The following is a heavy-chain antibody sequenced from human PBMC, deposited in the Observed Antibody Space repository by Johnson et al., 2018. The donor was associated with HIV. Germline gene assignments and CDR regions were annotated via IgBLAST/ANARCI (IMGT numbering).Heavy chain of an antibody. CDR2: INSGGST. Sequence: WVRQAPGKGLEWVSVINSGGSTYYADFVKGRFIISRDNSKNTLYIQMNSLRAEDTAVYYCARNLMRYNWNADAFDIWGQGTMVTVSS. V-gene: IGHV3-66*01. CDR3: ARNLMRYNWNADAFDI. J-gene: IGHJ3*02. D-gene: IGHD1-20*01.